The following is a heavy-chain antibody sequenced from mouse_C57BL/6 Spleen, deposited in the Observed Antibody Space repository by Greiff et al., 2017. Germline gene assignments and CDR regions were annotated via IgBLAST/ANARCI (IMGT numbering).Heavy chain of an antibody. CDR2: IDPSDSYT. V-gene: IGHV1-69*01. D-gene: IGHD2-1*01. J-gene: IGHJ3*01. CDR1: GYTFTSYW. Sequence: QVQLQQPGAELVMPGASVKLSCKASGYTFTSYWMHWVKQRPGQGLEWIGEIDPSDSYTNYNQKFKGKSTLTVDKSSSTAYMQLSSLTSEDSAVYYCARERAVYSGFAYWGQGTLVTVSA. CDR3: ARERAVYSGFAY.